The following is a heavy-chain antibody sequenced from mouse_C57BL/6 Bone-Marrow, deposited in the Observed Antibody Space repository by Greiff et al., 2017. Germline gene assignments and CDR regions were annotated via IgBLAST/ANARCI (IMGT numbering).Heavy chain of an antibody. J-gene: IGHJ3*01. Sequence: VQLQQSGAELVRPGASVTLSCKASGYTFTDYEMHWVKQTPVHGLEWIGAIDPETGGTAYNQKFKGKAILTADKSSSTAYMELRSLTSEDSAVYYCTNSNFFAYWGQGTLVTVSA. V-gene: IGHV1-15*01. CDR1: GYTFTDYE. CDR2: IDPETGGT. D-gene: IGHD2-5*01. CDR3: TNSNFFAY.